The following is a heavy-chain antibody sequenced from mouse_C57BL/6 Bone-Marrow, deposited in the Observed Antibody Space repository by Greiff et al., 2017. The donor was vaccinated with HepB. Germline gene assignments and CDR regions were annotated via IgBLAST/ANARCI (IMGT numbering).Heavy chain of an antibody. Sequence: EVKLMESGGGLVKPGGSLKLSCAASGFTFSSYAMSWVRQTPEKRLEWVATISDGGSYTYYPDNVKGRFTISRDNAKNNLYLQMSHLKSEDTAMYYCARVPITTWYFDVWGTGTTVTVSS. CDR3: ARVPITTWYFDV. D-gene: IGHD1-1*01. CDR1: GFTFSSYA. J-gene: IGHJ1*03. V-gene: IGHV5-4*03. CDR2: ISDGGSYT.